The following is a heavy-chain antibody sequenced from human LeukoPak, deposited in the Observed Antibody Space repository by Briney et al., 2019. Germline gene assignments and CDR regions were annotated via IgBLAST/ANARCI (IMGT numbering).Heavy chain of an antibody. CDR2: ISSSSSYI. J-gene: IGHJ3*02. CDR3: ARVGIAYSEDAFDI. Sequence: PGGSLRLSSAASGFTFSSYSMNWVRQAPGKGLEGVSSISSSSSYIYYADSVKGRFTISRDNAKNSLYLQMNSLRAEDTAVYYCARVGIAYSEDAFDIWGQGTMVTVSS. D-gene: IGHD2-21*01. V-gene: IGHV3-21*01. CDR1: GFTFSSYS.